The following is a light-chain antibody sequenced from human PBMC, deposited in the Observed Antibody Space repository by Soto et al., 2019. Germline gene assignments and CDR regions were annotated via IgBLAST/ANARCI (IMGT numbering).Light chain of an antibody. CDR1: QDISHY. J-gene: IGKJ4*01. CDR2: DAS. Sequence: DIQMTQSPSSLSASVGDTVTITCQASQDISHYLNWYQQKPGKALKLLIYDASNLHPGVPSRFRGSGSGTEFSFNITSLQPEDFATYYCQQANSFPPTFGGGTKVDIK. CDR3: QQANSFPPT. V-gene: IGKV1-33*01.